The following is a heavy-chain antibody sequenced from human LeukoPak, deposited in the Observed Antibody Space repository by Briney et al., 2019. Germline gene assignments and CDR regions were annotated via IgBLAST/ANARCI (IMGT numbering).Heavy chain of an antibody. CDR3: LTTFWRPGWLYFDY. CDR2: IYPGDSDT. J-gene: IGHJ4*02. V-gene: IGHV5-51*01. D-gene: IGHD1-1*01. Sequence: GESQKISCKGSGYSFTNSWIGWVRQMPGKGLEWMGLIYPGDSDTRYSPSFQGQVTISADKSISTAYLQWSSLKASDTAMYYCLTTFWRPGWLYFDYWGQGTLVTVSS. CDR1: GYSFTNSW.